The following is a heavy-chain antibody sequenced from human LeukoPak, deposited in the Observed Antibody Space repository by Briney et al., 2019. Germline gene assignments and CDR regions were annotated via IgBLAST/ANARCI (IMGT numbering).Heavy chain of an antibody. J-gene: IGHJ6*03. D-gene: IGHD2-15*01. CDR2: IIPIFGTA. V-gene: IGHV1-69*13. CDR1: GGTFSSYA. Sequence: ASVKVSCKASGGTFSSYAISWVRQAPGQGLEWMGGIIPIFGTANYAQKFQGRVTITADESTSTAYMELSSLRSEDTAVYYCARLIGSGVYYYMDVWGKGTMVTVSS. CDR3: ARLIGSGVYYYMDV.